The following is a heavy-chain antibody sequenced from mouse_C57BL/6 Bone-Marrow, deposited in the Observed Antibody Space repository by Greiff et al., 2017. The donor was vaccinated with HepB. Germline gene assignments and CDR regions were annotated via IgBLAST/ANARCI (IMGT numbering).Heavy chain of an antibody. J-gene: IGHJ3*01. CDR2: ISNGGGST. V-gene: IGHV5-12*01. CDR3: ARHDDGYYPAWFAY. D-gene: IGHD2-3*01. Sequence: EVKLVESGGGLVQPGGSLKLSCAASGFTFSDYYMYWVRQTPEKRLEWVAYISNGGGSTYYPDTVKGRFTISRDNAKNTLYLQRSRLKSEDTAMYYCARHDDGYYPAWFAYWGQGTLVTVSA. CDR1: GFTFSDYY.